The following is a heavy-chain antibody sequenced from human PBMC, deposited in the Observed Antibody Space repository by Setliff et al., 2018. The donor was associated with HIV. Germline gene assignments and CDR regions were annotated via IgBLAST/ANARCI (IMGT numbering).Heavy chain of an antibody. V-gene: IGHV4-4*09. CDR1: GDSISTDC. CDR2: IYTTGST. Sequence: PSETLSLTCTASGDSISTDCWTWIRQPPGKGLEWIGYIYTTGSTNYNPSLKSRVTMSVDTSKNQFSLKLSSVTAADTAVYFCARGRGSSSSWPIDYWGQGTLVTVSS. J-gene: IGHJ4*02. CDR3: ARGRGSSSSWPIDY. D-gene: IGHD6-13*01.